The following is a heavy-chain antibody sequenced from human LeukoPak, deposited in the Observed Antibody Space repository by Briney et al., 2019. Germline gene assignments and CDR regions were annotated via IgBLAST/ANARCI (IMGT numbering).Heavy chain of an antibody. CDR3: TREIFGSGSYPDY. Sequence: PGGSVRLSCAASGFIFNSYAMHWLRQAPGKGLEGVALIWHDASHKFYTDSVQGRFTISLDNSKNNVFLQMNSLTAEDTAVYCCTREIFGSGSYPDYWGQGSLVTVSS. V-gene: IGHV3-33*01. J-gene: IGHJ4*02. D-gene: IGHD3-10*01. CDR1: GFIFNSYA. CDR2: IWHDASHK.